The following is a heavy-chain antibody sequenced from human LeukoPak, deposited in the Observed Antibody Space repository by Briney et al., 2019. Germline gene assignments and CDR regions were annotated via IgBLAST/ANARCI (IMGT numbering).Heavy chain of an antibody. CDR2: IYYSGST. V-gene: IGHV4-31*03. Sequence: SQTLSLTCTVSGGSISSGGYYWSWIRQHPGKGLEWIGYIYYSGSTNYNPSLKSRVTISVDTSKNQFSLKLSSVTAADTAVYYCARNYNALGYCSGGSCYPAWFDPWGQGTLVTVSS. CDR1: GGSISSGGYY. J-gene: IGHJ5*02. D-gene: IGHD2-15*01. CDR3: ARNYNALGYCSGGSCYPAWFDP.